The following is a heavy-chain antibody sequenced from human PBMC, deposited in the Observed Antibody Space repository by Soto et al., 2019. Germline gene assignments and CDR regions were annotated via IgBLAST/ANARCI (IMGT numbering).Heavy chain of an antibody. Sequence: PSETLSLTCTVSGGSISSGDYYWSWIRQHPGKGLEWIGYIYYSGSTYYNPSLKSRVTISVDTSKNQFSLKLSSVTAADTAVYYCAIPIVGYSSSLGKPSFFAYWVHRPLVPVSS. CDR2: IYYSGST. CDR3: AIPIVGYSSSLGKPSFFAY. D-gene: IGHD6-13*01. V-gene: IGHV4-31*03. J-gene: IGHJ4*01. CDR1: GGSISSGDYY.